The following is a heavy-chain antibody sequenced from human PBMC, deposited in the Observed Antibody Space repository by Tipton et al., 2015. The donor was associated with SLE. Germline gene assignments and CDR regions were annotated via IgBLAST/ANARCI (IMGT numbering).Heavy chain of an antibody. CDR2: IYHSGST. CDR3: ARDSYGSPWYYYGMDV. J-gene: IGHJ6*02. Sequence: TLSLTCTVSGYSISSGFYWGWIRQPPGKGLEWIGNIYHSGSTFYNPSLKSRVTISVDTSKNQFSLKLSSVTAADTAVYYCARDSYGSPWYYYGMDVWGQGTTVTVSS. CDR1: GYSISSGFY. D-gene: IGHD5-18*01. V-gene: IGHV4-38-2*02.